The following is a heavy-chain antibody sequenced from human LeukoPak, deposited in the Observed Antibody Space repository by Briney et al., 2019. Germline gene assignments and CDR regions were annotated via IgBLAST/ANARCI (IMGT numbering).Heavy chain of an antibody. CDR3: AKDPMGKYYDILTGYGSLDY. CDR1: GFTFSNFG. V-gene: IGHV3-30*02. D-gene: IGHD3-9*01. CDR2: IRYDGSNK. Sequence: GGSLRLSCAASGFTFSNFGMHWVRQAPGKGLEWVAFIRYDGSNKYYADSVKGRFTISRDNSKNTLYLQMNSLRAEDTAVYYCAKDPMGKYYDILTGYGSLDYWGQGTLVTVSS. J-gene: IGHJ4*02.